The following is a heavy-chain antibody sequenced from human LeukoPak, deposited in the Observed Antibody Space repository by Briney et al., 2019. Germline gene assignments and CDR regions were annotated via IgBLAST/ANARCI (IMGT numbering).Heavy chain of an antibody. CDR3: ASGKPPRVYSSSSSNAY. CDR2: IIPIFGTA. D-gene: IGHD6-6*01. Sequence: SVKVSCKASGGTFSSYAISWVRQAPGQGLEWMGGIIPIFGTANYAQKFQGRVTITADESTSTAYMEPSSLRSEDTAVYYCASGKPPRVYSSSSSNAYWGQGTLVTVSS. J-gene: IGHJ4*02. V-gene: IGHV1-69*13. CDR1: GGTFSSYA.